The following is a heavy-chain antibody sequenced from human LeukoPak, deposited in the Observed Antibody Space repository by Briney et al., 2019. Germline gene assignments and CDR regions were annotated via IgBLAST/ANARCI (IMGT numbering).Heavy chain of an antibody. D-gene: IGHD2-21*01. CDR2: VSGSGRGT. J-gene: IGHJ4*02. CDR3: AKEAPHTAVLIALPEWNYIDS. Sequence: GGSLRLSCATSGFSISSYAMSWVRQAPGKGLEWVAIVSGSGRGTYYADSVKDRFTVSRDFFTSTLYINMTRLRAEDTAVYYCAKEAPHTAVLIALPEWNYIDSWGRGILVSVSS. V-gene: IGHV3-23*01. CDR1: GFSISSYA.